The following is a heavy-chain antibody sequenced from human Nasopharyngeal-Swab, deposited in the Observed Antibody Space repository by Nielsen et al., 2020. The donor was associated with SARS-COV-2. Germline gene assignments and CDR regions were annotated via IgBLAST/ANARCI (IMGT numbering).Heavy chain of an antibody. Sequence: GGSLRLSCAASGFSLNSFAMSWVRQAPGKGLEWVSGISGGGDSTHYADSVKGRFTISRDNSRKTLYLQMNSLRAEDTAVYHCAKANTRDFDYWGQGTLVTVSS. CDR3: AKANTRDFDY. V-gene: IGHV3-23*01. CDR1: GFSLNSFA. J-gene: IGHJ4*02. CDR2: ISGGGDST.